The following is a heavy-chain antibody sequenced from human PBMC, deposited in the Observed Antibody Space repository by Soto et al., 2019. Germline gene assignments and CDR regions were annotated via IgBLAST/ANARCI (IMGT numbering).Heavy chain of an antibody. Sequence: EVQLVESGGGLVQPGRSLRLSCAASGFTFDDYAMHWVRQAPGKGLEWVSGISWNSGSIGYADSVKGRFTSSRDNAKNSLYLQMNSLRAEDTALYYCAKGVEYYGSGDDAFDIWGQGTMVTVSS. V-gene: IGHV3-9*01. J-gene: IGHJ3*02. CDR1: GFTFDDYA. D-gene: IGHD3-10*01. CDR2: ISWNSGSI. CDR3: AKGVEYYGSGDDAFDI.